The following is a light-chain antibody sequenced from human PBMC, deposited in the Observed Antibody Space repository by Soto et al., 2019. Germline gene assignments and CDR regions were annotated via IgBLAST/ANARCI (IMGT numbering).Light chain of an antibody. V-gene: IGKV3-20*01. CDR2: GAS. CDR1: QSVSSSH. J-gene: IGKJ4*01. CDR3: QHYGNSLT. Sequence: DIVLTQSPGTLSLSPGESVTLSCRASQSVSSSHLAWYQQKPGQAPRLFIYGASRRATGIPDRFSGSGSGTAFTLTISRLQPEDFAVYSCQHYGNSLTFGGGTKVEIK.